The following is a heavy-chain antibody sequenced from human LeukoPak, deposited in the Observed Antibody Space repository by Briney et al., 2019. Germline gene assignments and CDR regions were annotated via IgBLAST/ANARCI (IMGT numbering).Heavy chain of an antibody. Sequence: GGSLRLSCAASGFTFSSYEMNWVRQAPGKGLEWVSYISSSGSTIYYADPVKGRFTISRDNAKNSLYLQMNSLRAEDTAVYYCARDRYYGSGSYLLDYYYYGMDVWGQGTTVTVSS. CDR2: ISSSGSTI. CDR3: ARDRYYGSGSYLLDYYYYGMDV. CDR1: GFTFSSYE. V-gene: IGHV3-48*03. J-gene: IGHJ6*02. D-gene: IGHD3-10*01.